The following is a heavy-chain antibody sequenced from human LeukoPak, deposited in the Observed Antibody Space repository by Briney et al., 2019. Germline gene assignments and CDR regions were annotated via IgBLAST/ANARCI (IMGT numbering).Heavy chain of an antibody. CDR3: ARGRYYYGSGSSTSDY. V-gene: IGHV4-34*01. CDR2: INHSGST. CDR1: GGSFSGYY. D-gene: IGHD3-10*01. Sequence: KSSETLSLTCAVYGGSFSGYYWSWIRQPPGKGLEWIGEINHSGSTNYNPSLKSRVTISVDTSKNQFSLKLSSVTAADTAVYYCARGRYYYGSGSSTSDYWGQGTLVTVSS. J-gene: IGHJ4*02.